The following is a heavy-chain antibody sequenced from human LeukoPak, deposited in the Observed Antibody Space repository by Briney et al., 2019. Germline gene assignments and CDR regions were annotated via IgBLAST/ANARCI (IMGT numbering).Heavy chain of an antibody. V-gene: IGHV4-59*01. CDR2: IYYSGST. CDR1: GGPISSYY. Sequence: PSETLSLTCTVSGGPISSYYWSWIRQPPGKGLEWIGYIYYSGSTNYNPSLKSRVTISVDTSKNQFSLKLSSVTAADTAVYYCARDIYGKFDYWGQGTLVTVSS. D-gene: IGHD1-14*01. CDR3: ARDIYGKFDY. J-gene: IGHJ4*02.